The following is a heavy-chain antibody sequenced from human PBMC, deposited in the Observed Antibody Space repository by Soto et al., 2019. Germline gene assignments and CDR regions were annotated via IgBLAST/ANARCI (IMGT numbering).Heavy chain of an antibody. CDR1: GFTVSNNY. CDR2: IYSGGNT. V-gene: IGHV3-53*01. CDR3: ARARDGYNSLYAPT. D-gene: IGHD5-12*01. Sequence: PGGSLRLSCAASGFTVSNNYMSWVRQAPGKGLEWVSVIYSGGNTDYADSVKGRFTISRDNSKRTVYLQMNSLRAEDTGVYYCARARDGYNSLYAPTWGQGTLVTVSS. J-gene: IGHJ4*02.